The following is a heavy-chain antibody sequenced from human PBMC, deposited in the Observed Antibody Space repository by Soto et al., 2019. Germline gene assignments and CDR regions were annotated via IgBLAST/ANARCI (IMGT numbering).Heavy chain of an antibody. CDR1: VYFFTNND. J-gene: IGHJ5*02. CDR2: MNPGSGDT. Sequence: SLKVSCKASVYFFTNNDFSWVRQATGQGLEWMGWMNPGSGDTGYAQKFQGRVTMTRDVSIATAYMELSSLRSDDTAIYYCARMETFGSLNWFDPWGQGTLVTDSS. CDR3: ARMETFGSLNWFDP. D-gene: IGHD3-16*01. V-gene: IGHV1-8*01.